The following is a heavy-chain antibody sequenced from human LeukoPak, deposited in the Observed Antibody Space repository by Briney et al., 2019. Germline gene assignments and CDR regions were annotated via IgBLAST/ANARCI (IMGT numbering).Heavy chain of an antibody. Sequence: RGASVKLSCKVSGYTLTELSMHWVRQAPGKGLEWMGGFYPEDGETIYAQKFQGRVTMTEDTSTDTAYMELSSLRPEDTAVYYCATESWGYCGGDCYEWGQGTLVTASS. CDR3: ATESWGYCGGDCYE. J-gene: IGHJ4*02. D-gene: IGHD2-21*02. V-gene: IGHV1-24*01. CDR2: FYPEDGET. CDR1: GYTLTELS.